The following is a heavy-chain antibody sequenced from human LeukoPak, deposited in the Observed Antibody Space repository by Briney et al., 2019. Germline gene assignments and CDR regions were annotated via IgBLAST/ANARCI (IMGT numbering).Heavy chain of an antibody. CDR3: ARVLPITIFGVVIIRGWFDP. D-gene: IGHD3-3*01. J-gene: IGHJ5*02. CDR1: GGSFSGYY. V-gene: IGHV4-34*01. CDR2: INHSGST. Sequence: SETLSLTCAVYGGSFSGYYWSWIHQPPGKGLEWIGEINHSGSTNYNPSLKSRVTISVDTSKNRFSLKLSSVTAADTAVYYCARVLPITIFGVVIIRGWFDPWGQGTLVTVSS.